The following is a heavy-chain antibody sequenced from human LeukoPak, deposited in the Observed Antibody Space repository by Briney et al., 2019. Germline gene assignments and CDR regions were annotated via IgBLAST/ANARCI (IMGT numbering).Heavy chain of an antibody. J-gene: IGHJ4*02. CDR1: GFTFSSYG. D-gene: IGHD5-24*01. Sequence: GGTLRLSCAASGFTFSSYGMSWVRQAPGKGLEWVSAISGSGGSTYYADSVKGRFTISRDNSKNTLYLQMNSLRAEDTAVYYCAKLVHVWLQPPPDYWGQGTLVTVSS. CDR2: ISGSGGST. CDR3: AKLVHVWLQPPPDY. V-gene: IGHV3-23*01.